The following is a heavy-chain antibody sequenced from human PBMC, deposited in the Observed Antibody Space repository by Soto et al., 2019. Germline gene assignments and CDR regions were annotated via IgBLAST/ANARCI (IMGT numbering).Heavy chain of an antibody. CDR2: ISSSSSYI. V-gene: IGHV3-21*01. D-gene: IGHD4-4*01. CDR3: ARESTTVTIFFDY. Sequence: GGSLRLSCAASGFTFSSYSMNWVRQAPGKGLEWVSSISSSSSYIYYADSVKGRFTISRDNAKNSLYLQMNSLRAEDTAVYYCARESTTVTIFFDYWGQGTLVTVSS. CDR1: GFTFSSYS. J-gene: IGHJ4*02.